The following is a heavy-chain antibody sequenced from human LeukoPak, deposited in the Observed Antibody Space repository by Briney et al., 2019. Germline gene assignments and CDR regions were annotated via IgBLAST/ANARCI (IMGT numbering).Heavy chain of an antibody. V-gene: IGHV3-7*01. CDR1: GFTFGSYW. Sequence: GGSLRLSCEASGFTFGSYWMSWVRQAPGKGLEWVANIKQDGSEKYYVDSVKGRFTISRDNAKNSLYLQMNSLRAEDTAVYYCARGGRWLPNHVAYYYYYGMDVWGQGTTVTVSS. J-gene: IGHJ6*02. CDR3: ARGGRWLPNHVAYYYYYGMDV. CDR2: IKQDGSEK. D-gene: IGHD5-24*01.